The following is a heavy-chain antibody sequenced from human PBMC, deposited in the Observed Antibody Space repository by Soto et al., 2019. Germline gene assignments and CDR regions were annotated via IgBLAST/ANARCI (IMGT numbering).Heavy chain of an antibody. CDR1: GFTFSSYA. D-gene: IGHD3-22*01. J-gene: IGHJ6*02. Sequence: GGSLRLSCAASGFTFSSYAMHWVRQAPGKGLEWVALISYDGSDKDYADSVKGRFTISRDNGKNSLFLQMNSLRDEDTAVYYCARVVVVIPPGYYYAMDVWGQGTTVTVS. CDR2: ISYDGSDK. CDR3: ARVVVVIPPGYYYAMDV. V-gene: IGHV3-30-3*01.